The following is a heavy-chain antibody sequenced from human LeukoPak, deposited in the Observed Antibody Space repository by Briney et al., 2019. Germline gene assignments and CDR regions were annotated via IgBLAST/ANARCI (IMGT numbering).Heavy chain of an antibody. CDR2: IIPIFGTA. CDR1: GGTFSSYA. CDR3: ARDGKITIFGVVTQIYYMDV. Sequence: SVKVSCKASGGTFSSYAISWVRQAPGQGLEWMGGIIPIFGTANYAQKFQGRVTITTDESTSTAYMELSSLRSEDTAVYYCARDGKITIFGVVTQIYYMDVWGKGTTVTVSS. J-gene: IGHJ6*03. D-gene: IGHD3-3*01. V-gene: IGHV1-69*05.